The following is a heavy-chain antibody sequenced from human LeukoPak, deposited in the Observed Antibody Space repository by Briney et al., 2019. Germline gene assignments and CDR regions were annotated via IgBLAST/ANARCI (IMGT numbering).Heavy chain of an antibody. CDR2: INPNSGGT. J-gene: IGHJ4*02. CDR1: GYTFTGYY. D-gene: IGHD6-19*01. V-gene: IGHV1-2*02. CDR3: AREQAGDSGWYNY. Sequence: ASVKVSCKASGYTFTGYYMHWVRQAPGQGLEWMGWINPNSGGTNYAQKFQGRVTMTRDTSISTAYMELSRLRSDDTAVYYCAREQAGDSGWYNYWGRGTLVTVSS.